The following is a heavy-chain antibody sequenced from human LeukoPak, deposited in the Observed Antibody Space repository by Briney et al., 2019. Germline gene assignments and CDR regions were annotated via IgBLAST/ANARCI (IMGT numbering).Heavy chain of an antibody. CDR3: ARELKYSYGAFDP. V-gene: IGHV1-3*01. J-gene: IGHJ5*02. Sequence: KFQGRVTITRDTSASTAYTELSSLRSEDTAVYYCARELKYSYGAFDPWGQGTLVTVSS. D-gene: IGHD5-18*01.